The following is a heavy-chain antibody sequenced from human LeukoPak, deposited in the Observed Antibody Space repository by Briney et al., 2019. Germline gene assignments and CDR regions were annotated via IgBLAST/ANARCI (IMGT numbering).Heavy chain of an antibody. CDR1: GYTFTTYG. Sequence: VASVKVSCTTSGYTFTTYGISWVRQAPGQGLEWMGWISGSNHNTDFAQKFRGRVTLTSDTSTATAFMELRSLRSDDTAVYYCARIVQSYYYFYYMDVWGQGTTVIVSS. D-gene: IGHD1-26*01. V-gene: IGHV1-18*01. CDR3: ARIVQSYYYFYYMDV. CDR2: ISGSNHNT. J-gene: IGHJ6*02.